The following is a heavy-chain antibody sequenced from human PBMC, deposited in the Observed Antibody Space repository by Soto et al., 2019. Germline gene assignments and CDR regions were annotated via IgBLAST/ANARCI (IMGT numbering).Heavy chain of an antibody. CDR1: GFSFSNYA. D-gene: IGHD3-3*01. V-gene: IGHV3-30-3*01. Sequence: QVQLMESGGGVVQPGGSLRLSCAASGFSFSNYAMYWVRQAPGKGLEWVSLISYDGSDEKNADAVRGRFTVSRDNSKNTLYLEVSGLRPEDTAVYYCARHTAEGIFTHRGALGYWGQGTLITVSS. CDR3: ARHTAEGIFTHRGALGY. CDR2: ISYDGSDE. J-gene: IGHJ4*02.